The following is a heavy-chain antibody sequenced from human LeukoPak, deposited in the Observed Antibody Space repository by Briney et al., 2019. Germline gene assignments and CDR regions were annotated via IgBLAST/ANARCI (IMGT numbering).Heavy chain of an antibody. CDR1: GFTFSSYG. V-gene: IGHV3-30*03. J-gene: IGHJ4*02. D-gene: IGHD3-10*01. CDR2: ISYDGSNK. Sequence: GRSLRLSCAASGFTFSSYGMHWVRQAPGKGLEWVAVISYDGSNKYYADSVKGRFTISRDNSKNTLYLQINSLRAEDTAVYYCATGEYYFDYWGQGTLVTVSS. CDR3: ATGEYYFDY.